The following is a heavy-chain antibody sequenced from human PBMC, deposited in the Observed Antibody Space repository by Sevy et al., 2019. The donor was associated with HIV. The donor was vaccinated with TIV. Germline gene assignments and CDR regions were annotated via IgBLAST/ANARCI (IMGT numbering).Heavy chain of an antibody. J-gene: IGHJ4*02. CDR2: IIPIFGTA. V-gene: IGHV1-69*13. CDR3: ARRGISSSWHGAHYFDY. CDR1: GGTFSSYA. D-gene: IGHD6-13*01. Sequence: ASVKVSCKASGGTFSSYAISWVRQAPGQGLEWMGGIIPIFGTANYAQKFQGRVTITADESTSTAYMELSSLRSEDTAVYYCARRGISSSWHGAHYFDYWGQGTLVTVSS.